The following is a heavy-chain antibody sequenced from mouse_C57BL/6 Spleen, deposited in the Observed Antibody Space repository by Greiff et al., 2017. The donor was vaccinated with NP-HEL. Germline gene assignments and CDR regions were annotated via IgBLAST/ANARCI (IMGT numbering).Heavy chain of an antibody. CDR1: GYTFTSYD. V-gene: IGHV1-85*01. D-gene: IGHD1-1*01. CDR2: IYPRDGST. Sequence: VQRVESGPELVKPGASVKLSCKASGYTFTSYDINWVKQRPGQGLEWIGWIYPRDGSTKYNEKFKGKATLTVDTSSSTAYMELHSLTSEDSAVYFCARLGYYGSSYAMDYWGQGTSVTVSS. CDR3: ARLGYYGSSYAMDY. J-gene: IGHJ4*01.